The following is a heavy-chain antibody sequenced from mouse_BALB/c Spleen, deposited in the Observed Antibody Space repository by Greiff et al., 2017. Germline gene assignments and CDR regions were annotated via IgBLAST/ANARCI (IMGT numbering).Heavy chain of an antibody. D-gene: IGHD2-14*01. CDR1: GYTFTSYW. CDR2: IYPGDGDT. V-gene: IGHV1-87*01. J-gene: IGHJ4*01. CDR3: ARDRDRYEGYYAMDY. Sequence: QVQLQQSGAELARPGASVKLSCKASGYTFTSYWMQWVKQRPGQGLEWIGAIYPGDGDTRYTQKFKGKATLTADKSSSTAYMQLSSLASEDSAVYYCARDRDRYEGYYAMDYWGQGTSVTVSS.